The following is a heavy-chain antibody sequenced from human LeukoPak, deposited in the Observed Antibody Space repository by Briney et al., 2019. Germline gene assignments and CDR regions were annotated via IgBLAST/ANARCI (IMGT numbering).Heavy chain of an antibody. D-gene: IGHD2-8*01. CDR3: AKGTRMVCAPYVDY. V-gene: IGHV3-23*01. CDR1: GFTFSSYA. CDR2: ISGSGGST. Sequence: GGSLRLSCAASGFTFSSYAMSWVRQAPGKGLEWVSAISGSGGSTYYADSVKGRFTISRDNSKNTLYLQMNSLRAEDTAVYYCAKGTRMVCAPYVDYWGQGTLVTVSS. J-gene: IGHJ4*02.